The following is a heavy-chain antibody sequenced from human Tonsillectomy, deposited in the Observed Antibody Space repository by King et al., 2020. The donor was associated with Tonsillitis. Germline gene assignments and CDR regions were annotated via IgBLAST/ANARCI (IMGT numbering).Heavy chain of an antibody. CDR1: GGSISSYY. CDR2: IYTSGST. J-gene: IGHJ6*03. CDR3: ARGAVVPAAMRSYYYYYYMDV. Sequence: QLQESGPGLVKPSETLSLTCTVSGGSISSYYWSWIRQPAGKGLDWIWRIYTSGSTNYNPPLKSRVTMSVDTSKNQFSLKLCSVTAAATAVYYCARGAVVPAAMRSYYYYYYMDVWGKGTTVTVSS. V-gene: IGHV4-4*07. D-gene: IGHD2-2*01.